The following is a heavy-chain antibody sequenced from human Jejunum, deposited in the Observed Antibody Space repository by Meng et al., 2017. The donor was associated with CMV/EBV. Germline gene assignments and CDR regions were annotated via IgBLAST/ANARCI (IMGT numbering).Heavy chain of an antibody. J-gene: IGHJ4*02. V-gene: IGHV3-7*01. CDR1: GFTFSSYW. D-gene: IGHD1-14*01. Sequence: LKISCAASGFTFSSYWMSWVRQAPGKGLEWVANIKQDGSEKFYVDSVKGRFTISRDNAKSSLYLQMNSLRAEDTAVYYCGRNRVDYWGQGTLVTVSS. CDR3: GRNRVDY. CDR2: IKQDGSEK.